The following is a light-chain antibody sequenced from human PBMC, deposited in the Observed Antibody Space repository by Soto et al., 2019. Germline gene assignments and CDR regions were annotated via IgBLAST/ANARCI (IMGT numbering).Light chain of an antibody. CDR2: AAS. V-gene: IGKV1-27*01. J-gene: IGKJ4*01. CDR1: QGIGVY. CDR3: QKYNSAPLT. Sequence: DIQMTQSPSSLSASLGDRVTITCRASQGIGVYLAWFQQKPGKVPKLLIYAASTLQSGVPSRFSGSGSGTDFTLTITSLQPEDVATYYCQKYNSAPLTFGGGTKGEIK.